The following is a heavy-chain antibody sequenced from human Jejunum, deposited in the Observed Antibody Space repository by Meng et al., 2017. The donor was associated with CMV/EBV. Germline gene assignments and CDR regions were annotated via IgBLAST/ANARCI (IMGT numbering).Heavy chain of an antibody. CDR1: STYT. V-gene: IGHV3-21*06. Sequence: STYTMSWVRQAPGKGLEWVSSIRSSTLYTLYADSVKGRFTVSRDNAENSLYLQMNSLRADDTAVYYCARDTLGNNWYYYYHGMDVWGQGTTVTVSS. CDR3: ARDTLGNNWYYYYHGMDV. D-gene: IGHD3-16*01. CDR2: IRSSTLYT. J-gene: IGHJ6*02.